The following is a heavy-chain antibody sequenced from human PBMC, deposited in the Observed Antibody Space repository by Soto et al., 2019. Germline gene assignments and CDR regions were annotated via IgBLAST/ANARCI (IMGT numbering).Heavy chain of an antibody. Sequence: GESLKISCAASGFSVSGYYMTWIRQAPGKGLEWVSHISSSGSVIKYADSVKGRFTISRDTTKNSLYLQMNSLRVEDTAVYYCSSDPKHIHDYWGQGTLVIGSS. D-gene: IGHD2-2*02. CDR1: GFSVSGYY. J-gene: IGHJ4*02. CDR2: ISSSGSVI. V-gene: IGHV3-11*01. CDR3: SSDPKHIHDY.